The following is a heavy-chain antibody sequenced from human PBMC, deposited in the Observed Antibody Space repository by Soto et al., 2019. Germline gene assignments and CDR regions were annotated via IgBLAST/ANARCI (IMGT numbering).Heavy chain of an antibody. CDR3: ARGDPLLWFGEKVYYGMDV. CDR1: GGSISSYY. CDR2: IYYSGST. Sequence: QVQLQESGPGLVKLSETLSLTCTVSGGSISSYYWSWIRQPPGKGLEWIGYIYYSGSTNYNPSLKSRVTISVDTSKNHFSLKLRSVTAADTAVYYCARGDPLLWFGEKVYYGMDVWGQGTTVTVSS. J-gene: IGHJ6*02. V-gene: IGHV4-59*01. D-gene: IGHD3-10*01.